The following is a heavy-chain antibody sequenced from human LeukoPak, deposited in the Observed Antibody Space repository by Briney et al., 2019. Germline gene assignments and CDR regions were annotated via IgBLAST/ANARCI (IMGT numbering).Heavy chain of an antibody. D-gene: IGHD3-16*02. CDR1: GFTFSSYA. CDR2: ITGSGGIT. CDR3: AKDYLYGRDYYYYMDV. V-gene: IGHV3-23*01. J-gene: IGHJ6*03. Sequence: GGSLRLSCAASGFTFSSYAMSWVRQAPGKGLEWVSTITGSGGITHSADSVKGRFTISRDNSKNTLYLQMNSLRAEDTALYYCAKDYLYGRDYYYYMDVWGKGTTVTVSS.